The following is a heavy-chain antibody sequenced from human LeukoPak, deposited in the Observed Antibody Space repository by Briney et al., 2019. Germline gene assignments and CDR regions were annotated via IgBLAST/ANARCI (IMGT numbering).Heavy chain of an antibody. CDR2: IYSGGST. D-gene: IGHD3-10*01. Sequence: GSLRLSCAASGFTVSSNYMSWVRQAPGKGLEWVSVIYSGGSTYYADSVKGRFTISRDNSKNTLYLQMNSLRAEDTAVYYCARGAYGSGSYRERYFDYWGQGTLVTVSS. J-gene: IGHJ4*02. V-gene: IGHV3-53*01. CDR1: GFTVSSNY. CDR3: ARGAYGSGSYRERYFDY.